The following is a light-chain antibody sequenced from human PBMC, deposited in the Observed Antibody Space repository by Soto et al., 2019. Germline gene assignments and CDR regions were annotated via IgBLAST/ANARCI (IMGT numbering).Light chain of an antibody. CDR1: SSNVGRNT. CDR3: AAWDDSLHGSYV. J-gene: IGLJ1*01. CDR2: SYN. Sequence: QLVLTQPPSASGTPGQRVTISCSGSSSNVGRNTVNWYQQFPGTAPNPLIYSYNQRPSGVPDRFSASKSGTSASLDISGLQSEDEADYYCAAWDDSLHGSYVFGTGTKLTVL. V-gene: IGLV1-44*01.